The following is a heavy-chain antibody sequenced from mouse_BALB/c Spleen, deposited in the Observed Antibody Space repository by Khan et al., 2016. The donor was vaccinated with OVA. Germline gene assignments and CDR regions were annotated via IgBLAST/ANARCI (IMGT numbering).Heavy chain of an antibody. CDR2: INTYTGEP. Sequence: QIQLVQSGPELKKPGETVKISCKASGYTFTNYGMNWVKQAPGKGLKWMGWINTYTGEPTYADDFKGRFAFSLETSASTAYLQINNLKNEDMATYFCAKPYYGYDRYFDVWGAGTTVTVSS. V-gene: IGHV9-1*02. CDR1: GYTFTNYG. CDR3: AKPYYGYDRYFDV. J-gene: IGHJ1*01. D-gene: IGHD2-9*01.